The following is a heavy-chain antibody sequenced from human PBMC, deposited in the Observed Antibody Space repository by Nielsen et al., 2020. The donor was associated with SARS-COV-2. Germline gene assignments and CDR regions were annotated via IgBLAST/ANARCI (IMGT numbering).Heavy chain of an antibody. Sequence: GGSLRLSCAAYGFTFNNYGMHWVRQAPGKGLEWVASISYDRSNIYYADSVKGRFTISRDSSRNTLNLHMNSLRAEDTAVYYCARAGVMITFGGDVDYFESWGQGTLVTVSS. J-gene: IGHJ4*02. CDR3: ARAGVMITFGGDVDYFES. D-gene: IGHD3-16*01. V-gene: IGHV3-30*03. CDR2: ISYDRSNI. CDR1: GFTFNNYG.